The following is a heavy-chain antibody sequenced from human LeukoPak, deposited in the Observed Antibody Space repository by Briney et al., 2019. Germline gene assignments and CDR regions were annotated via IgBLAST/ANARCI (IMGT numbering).Heavy chain of an antibody. Sequence: GGSLRLSCAASGFTFSSYGMHWVRQAPGKGPEWVAFIRYDGSNKYYADSVKGRFTISRDNSKNTLYLQMNSLRAEDTAVYYSLIGGHSGYDPFDYWGQGTLVTVSS. J-gene: IGHJ4*02. CDR2: IRYDGSNK. CDR3: LIGGHSGYDPFDY. CDR1: GFTFSSYG. D-gene: IGHD5-12*01. V-gene: IGHV3-30*02.